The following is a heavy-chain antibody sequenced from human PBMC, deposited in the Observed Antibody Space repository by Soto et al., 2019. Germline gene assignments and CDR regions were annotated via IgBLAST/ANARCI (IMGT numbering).Heavy chain of an antibody. D-gene: IGHD6-19*01. V-gene: IGHV1-8*01. CDR3: ARGRAGTSQYYFDY. Sequence: QVQLVQSGAEVKKPGASVKVSCKASGYTFTSYDINWVRQATGQGLEWMGWMNPNSGNTGYAQKFQGRVTITRNTSISKAYMELSSLRSEETAVYYCARGRAGTSQYYFDYCGQGPLVTVSS. CDR1: GYTFTSYD. J-gene: IGHJ4*02. CDR2: MNPNSGNT.